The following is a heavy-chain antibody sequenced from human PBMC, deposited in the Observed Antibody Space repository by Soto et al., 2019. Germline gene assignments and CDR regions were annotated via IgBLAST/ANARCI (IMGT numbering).Heavy chain of an antibody. CDR3: ARDKDREQLGGNYYYALDV. Sequence: QGQLVQSGAEVKKPGSSVKVSCKASGDTFSSFAISWVRQAPVHGLEWMGGIFPIFRTPRYAQKFQGRVTITADEFTSTAYMELSSLTSEDTAVYYCARDKDREQLGGNYYYALDVWGQGTTVIVSS. CDR2: IFPIFRTP. J-gene: IGHJ6*02. V-gene: IGHV1-69*12. CDR1: GDTFSSFA. D-gene: IGHD1-1*01.